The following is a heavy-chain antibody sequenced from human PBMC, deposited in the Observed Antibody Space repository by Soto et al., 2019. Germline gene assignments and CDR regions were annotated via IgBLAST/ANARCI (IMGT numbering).Heavy chain of an antibody. D-gene: IGHD3-3*01. CDR1: GGSFSGYY. CDR3: ARDAYYDFWSGYSRWFDP. Sequence: LSLTCAVYGGSFSGYYWSWIRQPPGKGLEWIGEINHSGSTNYNPSLKSRVTISVDTSKNQFSLKLSSVTAADTAAYYCARDAYYDFWSGYSRWFDPWGQGTLVTVSS. V-gene: IGHV4-34*01. CDR2: INHSGST. J-gene: IGHJ5*02.